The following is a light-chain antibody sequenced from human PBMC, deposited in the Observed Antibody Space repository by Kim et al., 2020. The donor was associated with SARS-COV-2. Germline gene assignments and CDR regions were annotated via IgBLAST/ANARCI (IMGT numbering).Light chain of an antibody. CDR2: ATS. V-gene: IGKV1-39*01. CDR1: RDITMF. J-gene: IGKJ4*01. CDR3: LQTYSAPLT. Sequence: DVQVTQSPSSLSASVGDRATITCRASRDITMFLNWYRQKPGRAPDLLIYATSSLQNGVTTRFSGSGSGTHFTLTINNLQPEDFATYYCLQTYSAPLTFGGGTKVDIK.